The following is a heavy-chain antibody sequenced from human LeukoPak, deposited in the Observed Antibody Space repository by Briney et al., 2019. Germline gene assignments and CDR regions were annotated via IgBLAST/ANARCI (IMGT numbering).Heavy chain of an antibody. V-gene: IGHV4-39*07. Sequence: PSETLSLTCTVSGGSISSSSYYWGWIRQPPGKGLEWIGSIYYSGSTYYNPSPKSRVTISVDTSKNQFSLKLSSVTAADTAVYYCVAMRYFDWLSLDAFDIWGQGTMVTVSS. D-gene: IGHD3-9*01. J-gene: IGHJ3*02. CDR1: GGSISSSSYY. CDR3: VAMRYFDWLSLDAFDI. CDR2: IYYSGST.